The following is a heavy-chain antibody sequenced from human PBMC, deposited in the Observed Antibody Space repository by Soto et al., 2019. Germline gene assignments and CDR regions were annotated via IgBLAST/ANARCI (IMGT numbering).Heavy chain of an antibody. V-gene: IGHV3-23*01. D-gene: IGHD3-3*01. CDR3: AAQYYDFWSGYYKNNWFDP. Sequence: EVQLLESGGGLVQPGGSLRLSCAASGFTFSSYAMSWVRQAPGKGLEWVSAISGSGGSTYYADSVKGRFTISRDNSKNTLYLQMNSLRAEDTAVYYCAAQYYDFWSGYYKNNWFDPWGQGTLVTVSS. J-gene: IGHJ5*02. CDR1: GFTFSSYA. CDR2: ISGSGGST.